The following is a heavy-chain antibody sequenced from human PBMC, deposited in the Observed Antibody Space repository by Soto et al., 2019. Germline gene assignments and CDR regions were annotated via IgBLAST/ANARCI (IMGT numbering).Heavy chain of an antibody. CDR1: GGSFSGYY. CDR3: ARGTHYYDSSGYNRRAGIYFDY. CDR2: INHSGST. D-gene: IGHD3-22*01. J-gene: IGHJ4*02. Sequence: QVQLQQWGAGLLKPSETLSLTCAVYGGSFSGYYWSWIRQPPGKGLEWIGEINHSGSTNYNPSLKSRVTISVDTSKNQFSLKLSSVTAADTAVYYCARGTHYYDSSGYNRRAGIYFDYWGQGTLVTVSS. V-gene: IGHV4-34*01.